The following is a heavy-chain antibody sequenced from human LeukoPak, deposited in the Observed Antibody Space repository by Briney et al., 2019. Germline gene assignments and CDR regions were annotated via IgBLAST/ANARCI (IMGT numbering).Heavy chain of an antibody. CDR1: GYTFTGYY. CDR3: ARDGSPAIAIFGVIITNWFDP. D-gene: IGHD3-3*01. V-gene: IGHV1-2*02. Sequence: GASVKVSCKASGYTFTGYYIHWVRQAPGQGLEWMGWINPNSGDTMYAQTFQGRVTMTGDTSINTGYMELSRLKSDDTAVYYCARDGSPAIAIFGVIITNWFDPWGQGTLVTVSS. CDR2: INPNSGDT. J-gene: IGHJ5*02.